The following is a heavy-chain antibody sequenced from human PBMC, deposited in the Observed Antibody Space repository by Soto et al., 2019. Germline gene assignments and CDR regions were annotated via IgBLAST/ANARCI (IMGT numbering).Heavy chain of an antibody. J-gene: IGHJ4*02. D-gene: IGHD2-2*01. CDR2: INHSGST. CDR3: ARRAKIDLGYCSSTSCYSSLDY. Sequence: PSETLSLTCAVCGGSFSGYYWSWIRQPPGKGLEWIGEINHSGSTNYNPSLKSRVTISVDTSKNQFSLKLSSVTAADTAVYYCARRAKIDLGYCSSTSCYSSLDYWGQGTLVTVSS. V-gene: IGHV4-34*01. CDR1: GGSFSGYY.